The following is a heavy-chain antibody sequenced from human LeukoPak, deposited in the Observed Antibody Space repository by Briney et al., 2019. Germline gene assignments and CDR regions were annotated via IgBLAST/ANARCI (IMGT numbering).Heavy chain of an antibody. CDR1: GFTFSSYA. V-gene: IGHV3-23*01. Sequence: GGSLRLSCAASGFTFSSYAMSWVRQAPGKGLEWVSAISGSGGSTYYAGSVKGRFTISRDNSKNTLYLQMNSLRAEDTDVYYCAKSPAQTPKYNWFDPWGQGTLVTVSS. CDR3: AKSPAQTPKYNWFDP. J-gene: IGHJ5*02. CDR2: ISGSGGST.